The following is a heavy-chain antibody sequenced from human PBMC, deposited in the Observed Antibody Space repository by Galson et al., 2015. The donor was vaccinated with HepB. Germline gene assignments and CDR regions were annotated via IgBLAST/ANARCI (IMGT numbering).Heavy chain of an antibody. V-gene: IGHV3-7*03. D-gene: IGHD3-10*01. CDR3: ARDCIRGWFDP. Sequence: SLRLSCAASGFTFSSYWMSWVRQAPGKGLEWVANIKQDGSAKYYVDSVKGRFTISRDNAKNSLYLQMNSLRAADTAVYYCARDCIRGWFDPWGQGTLVTVSS. CDR1: GFTFSSYW. J-gene: IGHJ5*02. CDR2: IKQDGSAK.